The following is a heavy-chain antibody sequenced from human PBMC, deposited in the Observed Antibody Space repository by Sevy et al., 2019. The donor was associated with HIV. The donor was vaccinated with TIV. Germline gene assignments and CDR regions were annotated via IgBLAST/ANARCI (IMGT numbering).Heavy chain of an antibody. CDR3: ARKGENSSSGSPAALDP. D-gene: IGHD3-22*01. Sequence: SETLSITCTVSGGSISSGGYYWSWIRQHPGKGLEWIGYIYYSGSTYYNPSLKSRVTISVDTSKNQFSLKLSSVTAADTAVYYCARKGENSSSGSPAALDPRGQGTLVTVSS. CDR2: IYYSGST. CDR1: GGSISSGGYY. V-gene: IGHV4-31*03. J-gene: IGHJ5*02.